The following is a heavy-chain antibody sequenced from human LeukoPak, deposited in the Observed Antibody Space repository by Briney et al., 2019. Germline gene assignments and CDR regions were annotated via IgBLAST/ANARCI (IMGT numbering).Heavy chain of an antibody. CDR2: IRDSGEA. J-gene: IGHJ5*02. Sequence: AGGSLRLSCAVSGFRVSDYYMSWVRQAPGKGLEWVGLIRDSGEAFYADFARGRIAISRDESENTLYLQMNSLRDEDTAVYFCARDRAGNQYLVEFDPWGQGTPVIVSS. CDR3: ARDRAGNQYLVEFDP. D-gene: IGHD1-14*01. CDR1: GFRVSDYY. V-gene: IGHV3-66*03.